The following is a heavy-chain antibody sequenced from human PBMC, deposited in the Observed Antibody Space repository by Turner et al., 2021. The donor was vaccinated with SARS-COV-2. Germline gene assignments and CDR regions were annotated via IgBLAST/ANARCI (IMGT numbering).Heavy chain of an antibody. CDR1: GGPISSSSYY. CDR2: IYYSGST. V-gene: IGHV4-39*01. Sequence: QLQLQESGPGLVKPSETLSLTCTVSGGPISSSSYYWGWIRQPPGKGLEWIGSIYYSGSTYYNPSLKSRVTISVDTSKNQFSLKLSSVTAADTAVYYCARNSPKWYYYDSSGYYDYWGQGTLVTVSS. CDR3: ARNSPKWYYYDSSGYYDY. J-gene: IGHJ4*02. D-gene: IGHD3-22*01.